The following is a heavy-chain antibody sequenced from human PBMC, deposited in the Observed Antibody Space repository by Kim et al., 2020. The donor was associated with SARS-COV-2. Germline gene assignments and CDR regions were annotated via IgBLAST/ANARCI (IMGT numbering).Heavy chain of an antibody. CDR1: GGSISSSSYY. V-gene: IGHV4-39*07. D-gene: IGHD3-10*01. J-gene: IGHJ4*02. CDR2: IYYSGST. Sequence: SETLSLTCTVSGGSISSSSYYWGWIRQPPGKGLEWIGSIYYSGSTYYNPSLKSRVTISVDTSKNQFSLKLSSVTAADTAVYYCARDHDGGLFDYWGQGTLVTVSS. CDR3: ARDHDGGLFDY.